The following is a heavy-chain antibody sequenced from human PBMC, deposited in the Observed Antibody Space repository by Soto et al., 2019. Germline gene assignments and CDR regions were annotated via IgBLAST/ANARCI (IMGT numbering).Heavy chain of an antibody. V-gene: IGHV4-30-2*01. D-gene: IGHD5-12*01. CDR3: ASVRRRGYDSLRYYYGMDV. J-gene: IGHJ6*02. CDR2: MYHSGST. CDR1: GGSISSGGYS. Sequence: SETLSLTCAVSGGSISSGGYSWSWIRQPPGKGLEWIGYMYHSGSTYYNPSLKSRVTISIDRSKNQFSLKLSSVTAADTAVYYCASVRRRGYDSLRYYYGMDVWGQGTTVTVSS.